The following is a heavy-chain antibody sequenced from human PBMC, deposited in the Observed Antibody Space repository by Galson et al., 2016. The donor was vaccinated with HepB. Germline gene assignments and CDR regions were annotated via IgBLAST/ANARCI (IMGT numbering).Heavy chain of an antibody. CDR3: ARLYYDYVWGSYRESHFDS. J-gene: IGHJ4*02. CDR2: ISKAGGNI. CDR1: GFTFSSYA. Sequence: SLRLSCAASGFTFSSYAIHWVRQAPGKGLEWVAGISKAGGNIYYVDSVKGRFTISRGKSQNILYLQMNSLRAEDTAVYYCARLYYDYVWGSYRESHFDSWGQGTLVTVSS. V-gene: IGHV3-30*03. D-gene: IGHD3-16*02.